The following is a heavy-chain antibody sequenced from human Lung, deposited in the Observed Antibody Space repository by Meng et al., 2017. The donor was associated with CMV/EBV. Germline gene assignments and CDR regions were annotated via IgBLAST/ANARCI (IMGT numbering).Heavy chain of an antibody. D-gene: IGHD6-25*01. J-gene: IGHJ6*02. CDR3: AREGSGSSRFGYYGMDV. V-gene: IGHV4-34*01. CDR2: INHSGST. CDR1: DGSFSVYY. Sequence: SXTLSLTCAVHDGSFSVYYWSWIRQPPGKGLEWIGEINHSGSTNYNPSLKSRVAMSVDTSKNQLSLRLNSVTAADTAVYYCAREGSGSSRFGYYGMDVWGQGTTVTVSS.